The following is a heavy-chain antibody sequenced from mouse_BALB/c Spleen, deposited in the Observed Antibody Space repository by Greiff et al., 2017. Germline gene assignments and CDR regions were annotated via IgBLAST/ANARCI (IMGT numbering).Heavy chain of an antibody. J-gene: IGHJ4*01. V-gene: IGHV2-2*02. D-gene: IGHD1-1*01. CDR3: AREGITTVVATWDYAMDY. CDR1: GFSLTSYG. Sequence: QVQLQQSGPGLVQPSQSLSITCTVSGFSLTSYGVHWVRQSPGKGLEWLGVIWSGGSTDYNAAFISRLSISKDNSKSQVFFKMNSLQANDTAIYYCAREGITTVVATWDYAMDYWGQGTSVTVSS. CDR2: IWSGGST.